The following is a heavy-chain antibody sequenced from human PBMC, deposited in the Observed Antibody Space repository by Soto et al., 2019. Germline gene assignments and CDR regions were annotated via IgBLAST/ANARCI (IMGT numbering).Heavy chain of an antibody. CDR3: ARGPRGIKWELPRFPLDY. CDR1: GGSFSGYY. D-gene: IGHD1-26*01. CDR2: INHSGST. J-gene: IGHJ4*02. Sequence: PSETLSLTCAVYGGSFSGYYWSWIRQPPGKGLEWIGEINHSGSTNYNPSLKSRVTISVDTSKNQFSLKLSSVTAADTAVYYCARGPRGIKWELPRFPLDYWGQGTLVTVSS. V-gene: IGHV4-34*01.